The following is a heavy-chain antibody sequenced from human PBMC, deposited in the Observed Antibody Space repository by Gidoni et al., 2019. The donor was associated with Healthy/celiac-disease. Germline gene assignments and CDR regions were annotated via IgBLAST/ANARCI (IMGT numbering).Heavy chain of an antibody. Sequence: EVQLVESGGGLVQPGGSLRLSCAASAFTFSSQERNWVRQAPGTGLEWVSYIGSSGSAIYYADSVKGRFTISRDNAKNSLYLQMNSLRAEDTAVYYCARRGDFWSGYGYYFDYWGQGTLVTVSS. CDR3: ARRGDFWSGYGYYFDY. CDR2: IGSSGSAI. V-gene: IGHV3-48*03. D-gene: IGHD3-3*01. J-gene: IGHJ4*02. CDR1: AFTFSSQE.